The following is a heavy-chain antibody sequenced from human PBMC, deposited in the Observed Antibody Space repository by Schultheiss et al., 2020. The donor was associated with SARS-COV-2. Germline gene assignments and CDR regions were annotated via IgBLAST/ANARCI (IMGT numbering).Heavy chain of an antibody. D-gene: IGHD3-22*01. CDR3: AKHLDTGGYYYFDY. Sequence: GGSLRLSCKASGYSFISYWIGWVRQQPGKGLEWMGIIFPADSDSRYSPSFQGQVTISADKSINTAYLQWSSLKASDTAMYYCAKHLDTGGYYYFDYWGQGTLVTVSS. CDR1: GYSFISYW. V-gene: IGHV5-51*01. J-gene: IGHJ4*02. CDR2: IFPADSDS.